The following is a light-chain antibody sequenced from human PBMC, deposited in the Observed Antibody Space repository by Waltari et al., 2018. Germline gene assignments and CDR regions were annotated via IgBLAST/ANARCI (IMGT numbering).Light chain of an antibody. V-gene: IGKV1-27*01. Sequence: DIQMTQSPSSLSASVADRVTITCRASQGISNYLAWYQQKPGKVTKLLIYAASTLQSGFPSRFSGSGSGTDFTLTISSLQPEDVATYYCQKYNSAPPFTFGPGTKVDIK. CDR2: AAS. CDR1: QGISNY. CDR3: QKYNSAPPFT. J-gene: IGKJ3*01.